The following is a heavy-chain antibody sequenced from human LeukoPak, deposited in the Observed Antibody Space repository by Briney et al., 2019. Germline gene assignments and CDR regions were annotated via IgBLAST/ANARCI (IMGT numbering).Heavy chain of an antibody. CDR2: IIPIVGTA. J-gene: IGHJ5*02. V-gene: IGHV1-69*05. CDR3: ASWNSSSWYTDWFDP. Sequence: GASVKVSCKASGGTFSSYAISWVRQAPGQGLEWMGGIIPIVGTANYAQKFQGRVTNTTDESTSTAYMELSSLRSEDTAVYYCASWNSSSWYTDWFDPWGQGTLVTVSS. CDR1: GGTFSSYA. D-gene: IGHD6-13*01.